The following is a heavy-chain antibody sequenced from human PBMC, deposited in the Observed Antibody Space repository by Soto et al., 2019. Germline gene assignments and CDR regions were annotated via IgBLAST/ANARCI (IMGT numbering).Heavy chain of an antibody. Sequence: GGSLRLSCAASGFSFSSYRMNWVRQDQEKGQERVSYISSSSSTIYYAYSVKGRFTISRDNAKNSLYLQMNSLRAEDTAVYYCARDQNRWNYIDYWGQGTLVTVPS. CDR3: ARDQNRWNYIDY. CDR1: GFSFSSYR. V-gene: IGHV3-48*01. J-gene: IGHJ4*02. CDR2: ISSSSSTI.